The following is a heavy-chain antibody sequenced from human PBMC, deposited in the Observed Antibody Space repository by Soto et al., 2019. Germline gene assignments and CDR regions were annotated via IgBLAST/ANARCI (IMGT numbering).Heavy chain of an antibody. V-gene: IGHV3-23*01. CDR3: AKESCSSTSCYFYYGMDV. CDR1: GFTFSSYA. D-gene: IGHD2-2*01. Sequence: PGGSLRLSCAASGFTFSSYAMSWVRQAPGKGLEWVSAISGSGGSTYYADSVKGRFTISRDNSKNTLYLQMNSLRAEDTAVYYWAKESCSSTSCYFYYGMDVWGQGTTVTVSS. J-gene: IGHJ6*02. CDR2: ISGSGGST.